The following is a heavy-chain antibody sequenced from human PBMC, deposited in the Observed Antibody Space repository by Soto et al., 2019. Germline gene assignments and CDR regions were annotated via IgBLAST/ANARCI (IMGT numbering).Heavy chain of an antibody. V-gene: IGHV4-34*01. D-gene: IGHD3-22*01. CDR3: ARAPEYYYDSSGYY. CDR2: INHSGST. CDR1: GGSFSGYY. J-gene: IGHJ4*02. Sequence: SETLSLTCAVYGGSFSGYYWSWIRQPPGKGLEWIGEINHSGSTNYNPSLKSRVTISVDTSKNQFSLKLSSVTAADTAVYYCARAPEYYYDSSGYYWGQGTLVTVSS.